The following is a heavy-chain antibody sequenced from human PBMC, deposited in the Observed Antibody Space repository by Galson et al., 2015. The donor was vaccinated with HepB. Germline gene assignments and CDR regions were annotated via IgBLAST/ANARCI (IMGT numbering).Heavy chain of an antibody. CDR2: TYYRSKWYN. V-gene: IGHV6-1*01. J-gene: IGHJ2*01. CDR3: AREGHEYFDL. Sequence: CAISGDSVSSNSAAWNWIRQSPSRGLEWLGMTYYRSKWYNDYAISVKSRIIINPDTSKNQSSLQLNSVTPEDTAVYYCAREGHEYFDLWGRGTLVTVSS. CDR1: GDSVSSNSAA.